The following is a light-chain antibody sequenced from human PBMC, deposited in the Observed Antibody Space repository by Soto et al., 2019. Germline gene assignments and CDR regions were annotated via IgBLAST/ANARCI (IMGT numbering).Light chain of an antibody. J-gene: IGLJ2*01. V-gene: IGLV2-23*01. CDR1: SSDVGNYNL. CDR3: CSYAGSNVV. Sequence: QSALTQPASVSGSPGQSITISCTGTSSDVGNYNLVSWYQQHPGKAPKLILYEGTKRPSGVSNRFSGSKSGNTASLTISGLQAEDEADYYCCSYAGSNVVFGGGTKLTVL. CDR2: EGT.